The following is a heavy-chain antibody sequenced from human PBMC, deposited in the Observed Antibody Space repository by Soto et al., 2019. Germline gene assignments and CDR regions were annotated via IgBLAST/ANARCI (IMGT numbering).Heavy chain of an antibody. V-gene: IGHV1-8*02. CDR2: MNPINGAT. CDR3: GRGPSPRAPAGGTPYYYAMDV. Sequence: ASVKVSCKASGYDFTAYDINWVRQASGQGLEWMGWMNPINGATGSARRFQGRVSMTRNTATGTAYLELTSLRSDDSAVYYCGRGPSPRAPAGGTPYYYAMDVWGKGTTVTVSS. D-gene: IGHD6-13*01. CDR1: GYDFTAYD. J-gene: IGHJ6*04.